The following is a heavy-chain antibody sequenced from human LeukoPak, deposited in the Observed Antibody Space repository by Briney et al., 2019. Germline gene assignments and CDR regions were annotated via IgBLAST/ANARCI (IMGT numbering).Heavy chain of an antibody. CDR3: ARGNGSLDY. J-gene: IGHJ4*02. D-gene: IGHD3-10*01. CDR2: INPSGGNT. Sequence: GASVRVSCKASGYTFTGYHMHWVRQAPGQGLEWMGIINPSGGNTNYAQKFQGRVTTTRDTSTSTVYMELSSLRSEDTAVYYCARGNGSLDYWGQGTLVTVSS. CDR1: GYTFTGYH. V-gene: IGHV1-46*01.